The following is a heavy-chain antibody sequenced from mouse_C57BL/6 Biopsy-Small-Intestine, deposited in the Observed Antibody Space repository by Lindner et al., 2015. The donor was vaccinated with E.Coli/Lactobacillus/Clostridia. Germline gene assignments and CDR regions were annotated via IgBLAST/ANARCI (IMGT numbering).Heavy chain of an antibody. D-gene: IGHD2-12*01. CDR2: IDPEDGET. CDR3: AGGRSYWYFDV. J-gene: IGHJ1*03. Sequence: VQLQESGAELVKPGASVKLSCTASGFNIKDYYMHWVKQRTEQGLEWIGRIDPEDGETKYAPKFQGKATITVDTSSNTAYLQFSSQTSEDTAVYYCAGGRSYWYFDVWGTGTTVTVSS. CDR1: GFNIKDYY. V-gene: IGHV14-2*01.